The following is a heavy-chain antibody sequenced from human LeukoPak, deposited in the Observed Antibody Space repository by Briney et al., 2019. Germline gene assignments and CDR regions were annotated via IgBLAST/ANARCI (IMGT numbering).Heavy chain of an antibody. J-gene: IGHJ4*02. Sequence: GGSLRLSCTTSGFTFSSYGLHWVRQAPGKGLEWVADIWYHGRNQYYADSVQGRFPISRDNSKSTLYLQMHSLRVEDTAVYFCGRDLAVGRPSFDSWGQGTLVTVSS. CDR1: GFTFSSYG. V-gene: IGHV3-33*01. CDR2: IWYHGRNQ. CDR3: GRDLAVGRPSFDS. D-gene: IGHD3/OR15-3a*01.